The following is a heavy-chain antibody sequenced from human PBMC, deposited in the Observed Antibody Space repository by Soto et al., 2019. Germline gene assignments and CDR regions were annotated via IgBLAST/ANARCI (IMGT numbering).Heavy chain of an antibody. V-gene: IGHV4-61*01. CDR3: AKGPLGYCSSTSCYTFAFDI. CDR2: IYFSGST. CDR1: GDSVSSGSYF. Sequence: LSLTCTVSGDSVSSGSYFWSWIRQPPGKGLEWIGYIYFSGSTNYKPSLESRVTISVDTSKNQFSLRLNSVTAADTAVYYCAKGPLGYCSSTSCYTFAFDIWGQGTMVTV. D-gene: IGHD2-2*02. J-gene: IGHJ3*02.